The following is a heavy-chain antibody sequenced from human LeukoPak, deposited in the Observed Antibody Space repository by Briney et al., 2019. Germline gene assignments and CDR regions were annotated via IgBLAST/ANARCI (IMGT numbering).Heavy chain of an antibody. CDR1: GFTFSSYA. Sequence: GGSLRLSCAASGFTFSSYAMSWVRQAPGKGLEWVSAISGSGGSTYYADSVKGRFTISRDNSKNTLYLQMNSLRAEDTAVYYCAKGPGYSRSYRGDYWGQGTLVTVSS. CDR2: ISGSGGST. D-gene: IGHD6-6*01. J-gene: IGHJ4*02. V-gene: IGHV3-23*01. CDR3: AKGPGYSRSYRGDY.